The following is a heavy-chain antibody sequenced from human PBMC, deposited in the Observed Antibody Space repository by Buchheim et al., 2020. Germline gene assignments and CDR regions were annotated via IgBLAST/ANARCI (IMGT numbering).Heavy chain of an antibody. CDR2: IKQDGSEK. CDR3: ARGCSATSCHFWYFDL. CDR1: GFTFSSYW. D-gene: IGHD2-2*01. J-gene: IGHJ2*01. Sequence: EVQLVESGGGLVQPGGSLRLSCAASGFTFSSYWMSWVRQAPGKGLEWVANIKQDGSEKYYVDSVKGRFTISRDNAKNSMYLQMNSLRAEDTAVYYCARGCSATSCHFWYFDLWGRGTL. V-gene: IGHV3-7*01.